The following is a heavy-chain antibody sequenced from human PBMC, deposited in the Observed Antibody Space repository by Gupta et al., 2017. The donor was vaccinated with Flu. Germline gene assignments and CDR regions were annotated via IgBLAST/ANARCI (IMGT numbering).Heavy chain of an antibody. CDR2: IKQDGSEK. Sequence: EVQLVESGGGLVQPGGSLRLSCSASGFSLSRHWMSWVRQAPGKGLEWVANIKQDGSEKYYGDSVKGRFTISRDNAKNSQYLQMNNLRAEDTALYYCARDSGNFYIDYWGQGTLVTVSS. CDR3: ARDSGNFYIDY. J-gene: IGHJ4*02. D-gene: IGHD1-26*01. V-gene: IGHV3-7*01. CDR1: GFSLSRHW.